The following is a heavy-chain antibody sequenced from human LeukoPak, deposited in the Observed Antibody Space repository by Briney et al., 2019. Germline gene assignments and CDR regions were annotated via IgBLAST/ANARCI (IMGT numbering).Heavy chain of an antibody. D-gene: IGHD6-19*01. J-gene: IGHJ6*03. Sequence: SGPTLVNPTQTLTLTCTFSGFSLSTSGMCVSWIRQPSGKALEWLARIDWDDDKYYSTSLKTRLTISKDTSKNQVVLTMTNMDPVDTATYYCARIQTVAGKDQYYYYYYMDVWGKGTTVTVSS. CDR1: GFSLSTSGMC. CDR3: ARIQTVAGKDQYYYYYYMDV. CDR2: IDWDDDK. V-gene: IGHV2-70*11.